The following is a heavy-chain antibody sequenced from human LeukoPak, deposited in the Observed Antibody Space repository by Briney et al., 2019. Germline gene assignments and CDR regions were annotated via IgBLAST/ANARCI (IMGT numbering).Heavy chain of an antibody. CDR1: GGSISTYY. CDR2: IYYSGST. V-gene: IGHV4-59*01. CDR3: ARVSAPHGSWFDP. D-gene: IGHD1-14*01. J-gene: IGHJ5*02. Sequence: PSETLSLTCTVSGGSISTYYWSWIRQPPGKGLEWIGYIYYSGSTNYNPTLKSRVSISVDTSRNQFSLKLTSVTAADTAMYYGARVSAPHGSWFDPWGQGTLVIVSS.